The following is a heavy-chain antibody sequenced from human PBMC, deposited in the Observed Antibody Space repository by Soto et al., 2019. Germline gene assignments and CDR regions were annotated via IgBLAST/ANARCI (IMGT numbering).Heavy chain of an antibody. V-gene: IGHV4-59*01. J-gene: IGHJ4*02. D-gene: IGHD2-15*01. Sequence: SETLSLTCTVSGGSISSYSWSWIRQPPGKGLEWIGYIYYSGSTNYNPSLKSRVTISVDMSKNQFSLNLNSVTAADTAVYYCARSPNLGYCGGGSCYRFDYWGQGALVTVSS. CDR3: ARSPNLGYCGGGSCYRFDY. CDR2: IYYSGST. CDR1: GGSISSYS.